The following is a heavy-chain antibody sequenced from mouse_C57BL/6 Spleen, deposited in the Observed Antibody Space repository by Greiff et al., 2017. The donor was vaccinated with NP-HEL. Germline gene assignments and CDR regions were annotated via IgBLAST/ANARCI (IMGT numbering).Heavy chain of an antibody. CDR2: IYPRSGNT. V-gene: IGHV1-81*01. Sequence: QVQLQQSGAELARPGASVKLSCKASGYTFTSYGISWVKQRTGQGLEWIGEIYPRSGNTYYNEKVKGKATLTADKSSSTTYMERRSLTSEDSAVYFCASSGSYDYDDEFWFAYWGQGTLVTVSA. D-gene: IGHD2-4*01. CDR3: ASSGSYDYDDEFWFAY. J-gene: IGHJ3*01. CDR1: GYTFTSYG.